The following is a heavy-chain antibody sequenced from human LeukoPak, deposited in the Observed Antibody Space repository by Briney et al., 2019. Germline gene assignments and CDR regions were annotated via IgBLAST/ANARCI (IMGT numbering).Heavy chain of an antibody. CDR1: GFTFSSYA. CDR3: AKSPPFTGYSSSWNRYYYYMDV. Sequence: GGFLRLSCAASGFTFSSYAMSWVRQAPGKGLEWVSAISGSGGSTYYADSVKGRFTISRDNSKNTLYLQMNSLRAEDTAVYYCAKSPPFTGYSSSWNRYYYYMDVWGKGTTVTVSS. D-gene: IGHD6-13*01. V-gene: IGHV3-23*01. CDR2: ISGSGGST. J-gene: IGHJ6*03.